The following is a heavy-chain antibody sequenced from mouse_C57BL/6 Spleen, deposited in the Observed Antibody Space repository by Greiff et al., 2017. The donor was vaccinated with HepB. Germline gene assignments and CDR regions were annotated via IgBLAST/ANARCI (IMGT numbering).Heavy chain of an antibody. CDR2: IYPGDGDT. Sequence: QVQLQQSGPELVKPGASVKISCKASGYAFSSSWMNWVKQRPGKGLEWIGRIYPGDGDTNYNGKFKGKATLTADKSSSTAYMQLSSLTSEDSAVYFCARSGDGYIDYFDYWGQGTTLTVSS. CDR3: ARSGDGYIDYFDY. D-gene: IGHD2-3*01. CDR1: GYAFSSSW. V-gene: IGHV1-82*01. J-gene: IGHJ2*01.